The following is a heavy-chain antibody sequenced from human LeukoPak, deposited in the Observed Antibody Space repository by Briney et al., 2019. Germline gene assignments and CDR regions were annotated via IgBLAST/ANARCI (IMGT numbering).Heavy chain of an antibody. Sequence: GGSLRLSCAASGFTFDDYGMSWVRQAPGKGLEWVSGINWNGGSTGYADSVKGRFTISRDNAKNSLYLQMNSLRAEDTALYHCARGRVTWELPVGAFDIWGQGTMVTVSS. V-gene: IGHV3-20*01. CDR2: INWNGGST. CDR3: ARGRVTWELPVGAFDI. CDR1: GFTFDDYG. D-gene: IGHD1-26*01. J-gene: IGHJ3*02.